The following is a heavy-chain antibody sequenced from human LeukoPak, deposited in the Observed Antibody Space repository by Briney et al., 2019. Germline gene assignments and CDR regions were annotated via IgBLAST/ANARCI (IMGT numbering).Heavy chain of an antibody. D-gene: IGHD3-10*01. J-gene: IGHJ4*02. CDR3: ASSAMVRGANDY. CDR2: INHSGST. Sequence: PSETLSLTCAVYGGSFSGYYWSWIRQPPGKGLEWIREINHSGSTNYNPSLKSRVTISVDTSKNQFSLKLSSVTAADTAVYYCASSAMVRGANDYWGQGTLVTVSS. CDR1: GGSFSGYY. V-gene: IGHV4-34*01.